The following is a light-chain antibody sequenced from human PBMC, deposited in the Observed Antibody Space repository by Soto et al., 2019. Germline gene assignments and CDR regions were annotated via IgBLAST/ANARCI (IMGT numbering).Light chain of an antibody. CDR3: SSYSINNTLF. J-gene: IGLJ1*01. CDR1: SSDVGGFNY. Sequence: QSALTQPASVSGSPGQSITISCTGTSSDVGGFNYVSWYRQDPGKAPKVMIYEVSNRPSGVSDRFSGSKSGNTASLTISGLQAEDEADYYCSSYSINNTLFFGTGTKVTVL. CDR2: EVS. V-gene: IGLV2-14*01.